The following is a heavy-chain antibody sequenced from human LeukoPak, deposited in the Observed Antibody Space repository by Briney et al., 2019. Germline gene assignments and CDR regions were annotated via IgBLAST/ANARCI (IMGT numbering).Heavy chain of an antibody. D-gene: IGHD1-7*01. CDR2: INHSGST. Sequence: SETLSLTCAVYGGSFSGYYWSWIRQPPGKGLDWIGEINHSGSTNYNPSLKSRVTISVDTSKNQFSLKLSSVTAADTAVYYCARGSITGTTRLDYWGQGTLVTVSS. CDR3: ARGSITGTTRLDY. J-gene: IGHJ4*02. CDR1: GGSFSGYY. V-gene: IGHV4-34*01.